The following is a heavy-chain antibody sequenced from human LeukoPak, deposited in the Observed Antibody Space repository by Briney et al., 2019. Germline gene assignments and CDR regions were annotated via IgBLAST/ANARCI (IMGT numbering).Heavy chain of an antibody. CDR2: INPKSGGT. CDR3: ARSPDILTGENFDY. D-gene: IGHD3-9*01. V-gene: IGHV1-2*02. J-gene: IGHJ4*02. CDR1: GYTFTGYY. Sequence: ASVKVSCKTSGYTFTGYYLHWVRQAPGQGLEWMGWINPKSGGTNEAQKFHDRVTMTRDTSIRTAYMEVSRLRSDDTAVYYCARSPDILTGENFDYWGQGTLVTVSS.